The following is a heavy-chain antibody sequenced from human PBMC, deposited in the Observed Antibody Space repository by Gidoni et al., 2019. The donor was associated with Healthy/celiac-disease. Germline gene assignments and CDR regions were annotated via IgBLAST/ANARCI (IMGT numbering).Heavy chain of an antibody. Sequence: QLQLQESGPGLVKPSETLSLTCTVPGGSISSSSYYWGWIRQPTGKGLGWIGSIYYSGSTYYNPSLQSRVTISVDTSKNQFSLKLSSVTAADTAVYYCATSPGDYYGSGTLDYWGQGTLVTVSS. V-gene: IGHV4-39*01. CDR1: GGSISSSSYY. J-gene: IGHJ4*02. CDR3: ATSPGDYYGSGTLDY. D-gene: IGHD3-10*01. CDR2: IYYSGST.